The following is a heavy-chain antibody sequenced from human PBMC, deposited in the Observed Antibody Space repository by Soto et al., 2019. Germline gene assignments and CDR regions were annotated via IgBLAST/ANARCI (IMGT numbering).Heavy chain of an antibody. CDR1: GGTFSSYA. CDR2: IIPTFGTA. V-gene: IGHV1-69*01. Sequence: QVQLVQSGAEVKKPGSSVKVSCKASGGTFSSYAISWVRQAPGQGLEWMGGIIPTFGTANYAQKFQGRVTITADESTSTAYMELSSLRSEDTAVYYCARAVVVITTAPYYYYYGMDVWGQGTTVTVSS. CDR3: ARAVVVITTAPYYYYYGMDV. J-gene: IGHJ6*02. D-gene: IGHD3-22*01.